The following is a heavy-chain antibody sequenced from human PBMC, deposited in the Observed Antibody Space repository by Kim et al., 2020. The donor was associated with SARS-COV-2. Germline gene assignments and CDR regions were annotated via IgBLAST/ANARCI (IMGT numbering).Heavy chain of an antibody. CDR2: NGTN. CDR3: ARKREGMDV. J-gene: IGHJ6*03. Sequence: NGTNNNCQTYTGRATITRDKSAGRAYMELSSLRSEDTAVYYCARKREGMDVWGKGTTVTVSS. V-gene: IGHV1-3*01.